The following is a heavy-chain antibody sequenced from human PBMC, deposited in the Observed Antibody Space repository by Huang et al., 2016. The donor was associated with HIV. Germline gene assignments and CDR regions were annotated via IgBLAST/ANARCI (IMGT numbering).Heavy chain of an antibody. CDR3: ARGGPYSRDYYYYGMDV. D-gene: IGHD6-13*01. CDR2: IQYIGST. Sequence: QVQLQESGQGLVKPSETLSLTCTVSGGSISSYYWSWIRQPPGKGLAWIGYIQYIGSTNYNPSLMSLVTTSVDTSQNQFFLKLCSVTAADTAVYYCARGGPYSRDYYYYGMDVWGQGTTVTVSS. V-gene: IGHV4-59*01. J-gene: IGHJ6*02. CDR1: GGSISSYY.